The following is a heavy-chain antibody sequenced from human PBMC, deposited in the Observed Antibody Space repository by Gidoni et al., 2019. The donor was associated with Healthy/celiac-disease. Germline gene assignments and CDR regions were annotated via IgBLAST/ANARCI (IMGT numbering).Heavy chain of an antibody. J-gene: IGHJ4*02. CDR2: RKQDGSEK. Sequence: EVQLVESGGGLVQPGGSLRLSCAASGFTFRSYGISWVRQAPGKGLEWVANRKQDGSEKYYVDSGKGRFTISRDNAKNSLYLQMNSLRAEDTAVYYCARDGFSMVRGVIIRGYFDYWGQGTLVTVSS. D-gene: IGHD3-10*01. V-gene: IGHV3-7*03. CDR3: ARDGFSMVRGVIIRGYFDY. CDR1: GFTFRSYG.